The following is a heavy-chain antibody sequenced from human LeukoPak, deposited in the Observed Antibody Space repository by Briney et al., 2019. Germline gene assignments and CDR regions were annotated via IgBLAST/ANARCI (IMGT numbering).Heavy chain of an antibody. CDR2: ICAGGTFT. V-gene: IGHV3-23*01. J-gene: IGHJ4*02. D-gene: IGHD3-10*01. CDR1: GFTFSSYA. CDR3: AKSIWSGEFLNRPLDY. Sequence: SGGSLRLSCTASGFTFSSYAMNWGRQAAGKGLEWVSGICAGGTFTYYADSVKGRFTIFRENYRNTLYLQMNSLRDDDTAVYYCAKSIWSGEFLNRPLDYWGQGTLVTVSS.